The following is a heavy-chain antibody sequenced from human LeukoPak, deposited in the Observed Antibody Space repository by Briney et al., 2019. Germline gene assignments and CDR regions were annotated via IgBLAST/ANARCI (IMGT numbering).Heavy chain of an antibody. CDR3: ARTPSDFWSGYYTWFDY. V-gene: IGHV1-18*01. J-gene: IGHJ4*02. CDR1: GYTFTSYG. Sequence: ASVKVSCKASGYTFTSYGISWVRQAPGQGLEWMGWISAYNGNTNYAQKFQGRVTITTDESTSTAYMELSSLRSEDTAVYYCARTPSDFWSGYYTWFDYWGQGTLVTVSS. CDR2: ISAYNGNT. D-gene: IGHD3-3*01.